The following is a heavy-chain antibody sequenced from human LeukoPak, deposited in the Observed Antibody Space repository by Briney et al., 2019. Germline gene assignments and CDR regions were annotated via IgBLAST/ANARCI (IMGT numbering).Heavy chain of an antibody. Sequence: PGGSLRLSCTASGFTFGDYAMSWVRQAPGKGLEWVGFIRSKAYGGTTEYAASVKGRFTISRDDSKSIAYLQMNSLKTEDTAVYYCTSTIQLWLPYYFDYWGQGTLVTVSS. CDR2: IRSKAYGGTT. CDR1: GFTFGDYA. V-gene: IGHV3-49*04. J-gene: IGHJ4*02. D-gene: IGHD5-18*01. CDR3: TSTIQLWLPYYFDY.